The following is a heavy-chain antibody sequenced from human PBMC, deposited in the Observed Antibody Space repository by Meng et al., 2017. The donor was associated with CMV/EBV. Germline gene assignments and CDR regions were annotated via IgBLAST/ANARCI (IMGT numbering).Heavy chain of an antibody. CDR1: GYTFTGHY. J-gene: IGHJ5*02. V-gene: IGHV1-2*02. CDR2: INPNSGGT. CDR3: ARVQCSSTNCYINWFDP. D-gene: IGHD2-2*02. Sequence: ASVKVSCKASGYTFTGHYMHWVRQAPGQGLEWMGWINPNSGGTNYAQKFQGRVTMTRDTSMSTAYMELSRLRPDDTAVYYCARVQCSSTNCYINWFDPWGQGTLVTVSS.